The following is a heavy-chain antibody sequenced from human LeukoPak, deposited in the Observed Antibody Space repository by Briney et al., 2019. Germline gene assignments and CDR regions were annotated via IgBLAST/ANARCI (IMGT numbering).Heavy chain of an antibody. CDR2: IYYSGST. CDR1: GGSISSYY. V-gene: IGHV4-59*01. Sequence: PSETLSLTCTVSGGSISSYYWSWIRQPPGKGLEWIGNIYYSGSTNYNPSLRSRVTISVDTSKNQCSLKLSSVTAADTAVYYCARGGDPHYGMDVWGQGTTATVSS. D-gene: IGHD2-21*01. J-gene: IGHJ6*02. CDR3: ARGGDPHYGMDV.